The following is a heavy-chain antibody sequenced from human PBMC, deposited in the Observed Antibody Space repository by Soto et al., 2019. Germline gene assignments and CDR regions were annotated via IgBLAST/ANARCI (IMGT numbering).Heavy chain of an antibody. CDR3: GKGATAVNGVWDPFDI. Sequence: PGGSLRLSCATSGFVFSNYAMSWVRQAPGKGLGWVSGVGGGGDVARYADSVKGRFTVSRDNSKNTLYLQMNSLRADDTAVYYWGKGATAVNGVWDPFDIWGQGTEVTV. CDR1: GFVFSNYA. CDR2: VGGGGDVA. D-gene: IGHD2-8*01. J-gene: IGHJ3*02. V-gene: IGHV3-23*01.